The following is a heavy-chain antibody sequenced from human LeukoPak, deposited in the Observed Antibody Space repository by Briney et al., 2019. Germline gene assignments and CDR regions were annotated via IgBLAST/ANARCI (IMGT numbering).Heavy chain of an antibody. D-gene: IGHD6-25*01. CDR1: GFIFRNQW. J-gene: IGHJ4*02. CDR3: ATDYYSSALS. Sequence: GGSLRLSCVASGFIFRNQWMHWVRQAPGKGLVWVSRINSDGSSASYADTVKGRFTISRDNAKNTLYLQMNTLRAEDTAVYYCATDYYSSALSWGQGTMVTVSS. CDR2: INSDGSSA. V-gene: IGHV3-74*01.